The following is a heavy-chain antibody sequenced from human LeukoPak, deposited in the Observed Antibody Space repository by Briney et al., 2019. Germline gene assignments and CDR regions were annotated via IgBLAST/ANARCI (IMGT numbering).Heavy chain of an antibody. Sequence: SETLSLTCTVSGGSISSGGYYWSWIRQHPGKGLEWIGYIYYSGSTYYNPSLKSRVTISVDTSKNQFSLKLSSVTAADTAVYYCARAGDCSGGSCFTFDYWGQGTLVTVSS. CDR2: IYYSGST. CDR1: GGSISSGGYY. V-gene: IGHV4-31*03. J-gene: IGHJ4*02. D-gene: IGHD2-15*01. CDR3: ARAGDCSGGSCFTFDY.